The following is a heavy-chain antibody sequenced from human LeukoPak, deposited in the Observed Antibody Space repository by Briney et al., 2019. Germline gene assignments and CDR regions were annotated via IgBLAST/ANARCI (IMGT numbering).Heavy chain of an antibody. CDR1: GGSFSGYY. CDR2: INHSGST. D-gene: IGHD5-18*01. Sequence: SETLSLTCAVYGGSFSGYYWSWIRQPPGKGLEWIGEINHSGSTNYNPSLKSRVTISVDTSKNQFSLKLSSVTAADTAVYYCARRARGYSYVAGTFDYWGQGTLVTVSS. CDR3: ARRARGYSYVAGTFDY. V-gene: IGHV4-34*01. J-gene: IGHJ4*02.